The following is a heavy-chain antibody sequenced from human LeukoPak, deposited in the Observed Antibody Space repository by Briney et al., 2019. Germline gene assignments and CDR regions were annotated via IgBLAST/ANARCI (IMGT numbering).Heavy chain of an antibody. CDR1: GYAFTGYY. V-gene: IGHV1-2*02. D-gene: IGHD6-19*01. CDR2: INPNSGGT. J-gene: IGHJ4*02. Sequence: ASVKVSCKASGYAFTGYYMHWVRQAPGQGLEWMGWINPNSGGTNYAQKFQGRVTMTRDTSISTAYMELSRLRSDDTAVYYWARDFSSSGWSTLFDYWGQGTLVTVSS. CDR3: ARDFSSSGWSTLFDY.